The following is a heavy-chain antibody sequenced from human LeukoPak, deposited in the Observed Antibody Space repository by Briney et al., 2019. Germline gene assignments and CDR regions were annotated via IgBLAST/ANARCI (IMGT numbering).Heavy chain of an antibody. CDR2: IYYSGST. D-gene: IGHD2-2*01. CDR3: ARGRYCSSTSCRNWFDP. V-gene: IGHV4-39*01. J-gene: IGHJ5*02. Sequence: PSETLSLTCTVSGGSISSSSYYWGWIRQPPGKGLEWIGSIYYSGSTYYNPSLKSRVTISVDTSKNQFSLKLSSVTAADTAVYYCARGRYCSSTSCRNWFDPWGQGTLVTVSS. CDR1: GGSISSSSYY.